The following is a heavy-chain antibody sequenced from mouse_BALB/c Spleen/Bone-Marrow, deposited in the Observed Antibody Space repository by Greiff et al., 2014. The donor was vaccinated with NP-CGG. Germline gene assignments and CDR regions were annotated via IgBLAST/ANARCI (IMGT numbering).Heavy chain of an antibody. Sequence: VQLAESGAELMKPGASVKISCKATGYTFSSYWIEWVNQRPGHGLEWIGEILPGSGTTHYNEKFKDKATFTADTSSNTAYMQLSSLTSEDSAVYYCARGGYDTSIFAYWGQGTLVTVSA. V-gene: IGHV1-9*01. CDR2: ILPGSGTT. CDR3: ARGGYDTSIFAY. CDR1: GYTFSSYW. J-gene: IGHJ3*01. D-gene: IGHD2-3*01.